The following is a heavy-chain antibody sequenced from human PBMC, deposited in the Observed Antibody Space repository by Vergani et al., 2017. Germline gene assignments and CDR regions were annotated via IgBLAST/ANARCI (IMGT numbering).Heavy chain of an antibody. CDR2: ISYDGSNK. CDR1: GFTFSSYA. J-gene: IGHJ4*02. Sequence: QVQLVESGGGVVQPGRSLRLSCAASGFTFSSYAMHWVRQAPGQGLEWVAVISYDGSNKYYADSVKGRFTISRDNSKNTLYLQMNSLRAEDTAVYYCARDRGVTGPLIVATISDYWGQGTLVTVSS. D-gene: IGHD5-12*01. V-gene: IGHV3-30*04. CDR3: ARDRGVTGPLIVATISDY.